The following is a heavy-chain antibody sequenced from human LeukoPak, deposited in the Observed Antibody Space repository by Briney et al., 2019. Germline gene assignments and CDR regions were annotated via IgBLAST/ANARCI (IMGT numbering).Heavy chain of an antibody. D-gene: IGHD6-13*01. V-gene: IGHV1-18*01. CDR2: ISAYNGNT. Sequence: ASVKVSCKASGYTFTSYGISWVRQAAGQGLEWMGWISAYNGNTKYAQKLQGRVTLTTDTSKSTAYMEVRSLRSDDTAVYYCARAVAAAARFDPWGQGTLVTVSS. J-gene: IGHJ5*02. CDR3: ARAVAAAARFDP. CDR1: GYTFTSYG.